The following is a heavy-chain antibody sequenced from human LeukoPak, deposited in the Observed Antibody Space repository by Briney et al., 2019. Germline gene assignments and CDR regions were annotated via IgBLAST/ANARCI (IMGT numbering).Heavy chain of an antibody. D-gene: IGHD3-22*01. CDR3: ARGVRGYYDSSGYYFDY. Sequence: SVKVSFKASGGTFSSYAISWVRQAPGQGLEWMGGIIPIFGTANYAQKFQGRVTITADESTSTAYMELSSLRSEDTAVYYCARGVRGYYDSSGYYFDYWGQGTLVTVSS. V-gene: IGHV1-69*13. J-gene: IGHJ4*02. CDR1: GGTFSSYA. CDR2: IIPIFGTA.